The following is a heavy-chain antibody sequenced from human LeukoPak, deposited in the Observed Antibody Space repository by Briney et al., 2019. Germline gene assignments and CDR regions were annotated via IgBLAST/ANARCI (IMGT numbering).Heavy chain of an antibody. V-gene: IGHV3-21*01. CDR3: ANEYSSSHPYDY. CDR2: ISSSSSYI. J-gene: IGHJ4*02. Sequence: GGSLRLSCVASGFTFSSYSMNWVRQAPGKGLEWVSFISSSSSYIYYADSVKGRFTISRDNAKNSLYVEMNSLRVEDTAVYYCANEYSSSHPYDYWGQGTLVTVSS. D-gene: IGHD6-6*01. CDR1: GFTFSSYS.